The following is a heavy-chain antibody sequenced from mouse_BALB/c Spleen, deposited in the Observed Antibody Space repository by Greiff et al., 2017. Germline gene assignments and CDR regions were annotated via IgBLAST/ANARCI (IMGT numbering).Heavy chain of an antibody. Sequence: EVQLVESGGGLVQPGGSRNLSCAASGFTFSDYGMAWVRQAPGKGPEWVAFISNLAYSIYYADTVTGRFTISRENAKNTLYLEMSSLRSEDTAMYYCARAMITNAMDYWGQGTSVTVSS. D-gene: IGHD2-4*01. CDR2: ISNLAYSI. CDR1: GFTFSDYG. V-gene: IGHV5-15*02. J-gene: IGHJ4*01. CDR3: ARAMITNAMDY.